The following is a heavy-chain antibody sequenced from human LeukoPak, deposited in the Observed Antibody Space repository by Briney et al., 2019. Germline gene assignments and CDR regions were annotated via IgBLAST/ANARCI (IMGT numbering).Heavy chain of an antibody. CDR2: FDPEDGET. J-gene: IGHJ4*02. D-gene: IGHD5-24*01. CDR1: RYTLTELS. V-gene: IGHV1-24*01. CDR3: TTDVEMASFYFDY. Sequence: ASVKVSCKVSRYTLTELSMHWARQAPGKGLEWMGGFDPEDGETIYAQKLQGRVTMTEDTSTDTAYMELSSLRSEDTAVYYCTTDVEMASFYFDYWGQGTLVTVSS.